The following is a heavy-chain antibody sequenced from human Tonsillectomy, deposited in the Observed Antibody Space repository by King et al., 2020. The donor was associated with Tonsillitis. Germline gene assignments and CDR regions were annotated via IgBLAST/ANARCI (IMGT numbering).Heavy chain of an antibody. V-gene: IGHV3-53*01. J-gene: IGHJ3*01. Sequence: VQLVESGGGLIQPGGSLRLSCTASGFTVSSNYMSWVRQAPGKGLEWVSVIYSDGSTYYADSVKGRFTISRDNSKNTMYLQMNSLRDEDTAVYYCARRVQVWLGAFDVWGQGTMVTVSS. D-gene: IGHD1-1*01. CDR2: IYSDGST. CDR3: ARRVQVWLGAFDV. CDR1: GFTVSSNY.